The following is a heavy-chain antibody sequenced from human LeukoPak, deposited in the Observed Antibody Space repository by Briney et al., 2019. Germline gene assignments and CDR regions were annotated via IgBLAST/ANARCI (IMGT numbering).Heavy chain of an antibody. J-gene: IGHJ4*02. CDR3: ARVRELYRDY. CDR2: ISSSSSYI. D-gene: IGHD1-26*01. CDR1: GFTFSSYA. V-gene: IGHV3-21*01. Sequence: GGSLRLSCAASGFTFSSYAMTWVRQAPGKGLEWVSSISSSSSYIFYADSVKGRFTISRDNAKNSLYLQMNSLRAEDTAVYYCARVRELYRDYWGQGTLVTVSS.